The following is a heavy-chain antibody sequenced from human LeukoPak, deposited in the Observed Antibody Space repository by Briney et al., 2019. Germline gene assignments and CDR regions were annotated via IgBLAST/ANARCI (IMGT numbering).Heavy chain of an antibody. V-gene: IGHV1-69*13. CDR3: AIPKNCSSTSCYYHHYYYGMDV. CDR1: GGTFSSYA. CDR2: IIPIFGKA. Sequence: SVKVSCKASGGTFSSYAISWVRQAPGQGLEWMGVIIPIFGKANYAQKFQGRVTITADESTSTAYMELSSLRSEDTAVYYCAIPKNCSSTSCYYHHYYYGMDVWGQGTTVTVSS. D-gene: IGHD2-2*01. J-gene: IGHJ6*02.